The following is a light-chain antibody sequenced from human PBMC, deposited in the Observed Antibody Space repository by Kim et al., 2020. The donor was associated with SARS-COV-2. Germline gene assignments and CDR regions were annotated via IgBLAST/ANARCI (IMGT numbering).Light chain of an antibody. J-gene: IGKJ4*01. CDR1: QSIGTR. V-gene: IGKV1-39*01. Sequence: IQMTQSPSSLAASVGDRVTIACRASQSIGTRLNWYQQRPGKAPKLLIYAASSLQSGVPSRFSDTGSGTDFTLTINSLQPEDFATYYCQQSYSTPWLTFGGGTKVDIK. CDR2: AAS. CDR3: QQSYSTPWLT.